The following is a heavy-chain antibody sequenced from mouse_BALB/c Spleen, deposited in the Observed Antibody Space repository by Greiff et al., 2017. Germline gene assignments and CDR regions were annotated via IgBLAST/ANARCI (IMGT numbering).Heavy chain of an antibody. Sequence: EVQLQQSGPSLVKPSQTLSLTCSVTGDSITSGYWNWIRKFPGNKLEYMGYISYSGSTYYNPSLKSRISITRDTSKNQYYLQLNSVTTEDTATYYCARPPTTDYYGSSYWYFDVWGAGTTVTVAS. J-gene: IGHJ1*01. D-gene: IGHD1-1*01. V-gene: IGHV3-8*02. CDR3: ARPPTTDYYGSSYWYFDV. CDR2: ISYSGST. CDR1: GDSITSGY.